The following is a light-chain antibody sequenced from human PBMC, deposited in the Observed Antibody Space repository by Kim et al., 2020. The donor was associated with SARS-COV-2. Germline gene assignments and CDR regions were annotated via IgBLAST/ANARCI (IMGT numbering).Light chain of an antibody. CDR1: QDISNF. Sequence: DIQMTQSPSSLSASVGDRVTITCQASQDISNFLNWYQQKPGKAPKFLIYDASNLETGVPSRFSGSGSATDFTFTISSLQPEDIATYYCQQYDNLPITFGQGTRLEIK. V-gene: IGKV1-33*01. J-gene: IGKJ5*01. CDR3: QQYDNLPIT. CDR2: DAS.